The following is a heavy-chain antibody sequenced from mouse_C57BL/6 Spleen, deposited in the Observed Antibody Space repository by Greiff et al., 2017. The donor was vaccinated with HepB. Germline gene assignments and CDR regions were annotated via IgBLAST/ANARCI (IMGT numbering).Heavy chain of an antibody. J-gene: IGHJ3*01. CDR1: GFTFSDYG. CDR2: ISSGSSTI. CDR3: ARRDYYGSSYWFAY. V-gene: IGHV5-17*01. Sequence: EVKLMESGGGLVKPGGSLKLSCAASGFTFSDYGMHWVRQAPEKGLEWVAYISSGSSTIYYADTVKGRFTISRDNAKNTLFLQMTSLRSEDTAMYYCARRDYYGSSYWFAYWGQGTLVTVSA. D-gene: IGHD1-1*01.